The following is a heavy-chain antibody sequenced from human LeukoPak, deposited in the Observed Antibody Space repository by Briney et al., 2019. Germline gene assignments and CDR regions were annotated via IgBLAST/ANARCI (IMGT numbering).Heavy chain of an antibody. CDR2: TNPDSGNT. J-gene: IGHJ5*02. V-gene: IGHV1-8*01. CDR3: ARGKSSIAARRGSWLDP. CDR1: GYTFSSYD. Sequence: VASVKVSCKASGYTFSSYDINWVRQATGQGLEWMGWTNPDSGNTGYAQKFQGRVTMTRNTSTSTAYMELSSLRPEDTAMYYCARGKSSIAARRGSWLDPWGQGTLVTVSS. D-gene: IGHD6-6*01.